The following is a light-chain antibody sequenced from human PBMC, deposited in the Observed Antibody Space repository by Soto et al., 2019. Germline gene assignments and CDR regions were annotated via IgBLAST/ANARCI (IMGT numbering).Light chain of an antibody. CDR3: QKYNSAPPWT. CDR2: AAS. V-gene: IGKV1-27*01. CDR1: QGTSNY. Sequence: DIQMTQSPSSLSASVGDRVTITCRASQGTSNYLAWYQQKPGKVPKLLIYAASTLQSGVPSRFRGSGAGRYITPTINSLQPEDVATYYYQKYNSAPPWTFGQGTKVEIK. J-gene: IGKJ1*01.